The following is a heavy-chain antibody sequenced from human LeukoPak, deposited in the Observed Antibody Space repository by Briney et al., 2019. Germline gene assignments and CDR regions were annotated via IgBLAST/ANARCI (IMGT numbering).Heavy chain of an antibody. D-gene: IGHD2-15*01. V-gene: IGHV3-30*02. CDR3: ARHSYSAFDI. CDR2: IRYDGSNK. Sequence: GGSLRLSCAASGFTFSSYGMHWVRQAPGKGLEWVAFIRYDGSNKYYADSVKGRFTISRDSSKNTLYLQMNSVRAEDTAVYYCARHSYSAFDIWGQGTMVTVSS. J-gene: IGHJ3*02. CDR1: GFTFSSYG.